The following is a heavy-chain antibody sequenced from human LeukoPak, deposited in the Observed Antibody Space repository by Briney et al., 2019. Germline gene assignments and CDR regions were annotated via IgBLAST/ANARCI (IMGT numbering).Heavy chain of an antibody. Sequence: AGGSLRLSCAASGFTFNSYAMSWVRQAPGKGLEWVSAISGSGTSISDSGTYYADSVKGRFTISRDNAKNTLYLQMNSLRAEDTAVYYCAREDYESSGYYVWGQGTLVTVSS. CDR2: ISGSGTSISDSGT. CDR1: GFTFNSYA. J-gene: IGHJ4*02. D-gene: IGHD3-22*01. CDR3: AREDYESSGYYV. V-gene: IGHV3-23*01.